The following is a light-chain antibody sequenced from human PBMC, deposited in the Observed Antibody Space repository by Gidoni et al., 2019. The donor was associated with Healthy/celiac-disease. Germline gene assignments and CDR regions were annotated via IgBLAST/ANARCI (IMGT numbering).Light chain of an antibody. CDR1: QSISSY. V-gene: IGKV1-39*01. Sequence: DIQMTQSPSSLSASVGDRVTITCRASQSISSYLNWYQQKPGKAPKLLIYAASSLQSGVPSRFSGSGSGTDFTLTISSLQPEDCATFYCQQSYSTPWTFXQXTKVEIK. CDR2: AAS. CDR3: QQSYSTPWT. J-gene: IGKJ1*01.